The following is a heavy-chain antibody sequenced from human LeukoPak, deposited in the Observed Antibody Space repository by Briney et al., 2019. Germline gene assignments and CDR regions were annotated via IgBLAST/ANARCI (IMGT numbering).Heavy chain of an antibody. Sequence: GGSLRLSCAASGFTFSSYSMNWVRQAPGKGLEWVSSISSSSSYIYYADSVKGRFTISRDNAKNSLYLQMNSLRAEDTAVYYCARDRIAAAGLFDYWGQGTLVTVSS. D-gene: IGHD6-13*01. CDR3: ARDRIAAAGLFDY. J-gene: IGHJ4*02. V-gene: IGHV3-21*01. CDR1: GFTFSSYS. CDR2: ISSSSSYI.